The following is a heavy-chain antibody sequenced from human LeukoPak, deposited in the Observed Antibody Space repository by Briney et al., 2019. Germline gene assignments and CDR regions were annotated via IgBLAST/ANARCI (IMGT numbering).Heavy chain of an antibody. CDR2: ISSSSSYI. CDR3: ASYDYGDRHEYFQH. J-gene: IGHJ1*01. CDR1: GFTFSSYS. V-gene: IGHV3-21*01. Sequence: GGSLRLSCAASGFTFSSYSMNWVRQAPGKGLEWVSSISSSSSYIYYADSVKGRFTISRDNAKNALYLQMNSLRAEDTAVYYGASYDYGDRHEYFQHWGQGTLVTVSS. D-gene: IGHD4-17*01.